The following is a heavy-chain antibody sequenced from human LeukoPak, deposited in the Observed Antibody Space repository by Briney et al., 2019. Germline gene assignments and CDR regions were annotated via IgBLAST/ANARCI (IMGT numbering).Heavy chain of an antibody. Sequence: GGSLRLSCAASGFTFRSYWMHWVRQAPGKGLVWVSHINSDGSSTSYADSVKGRFTISRDNAKNTLYLQMNSLRAEDTAVYYCARGSTYYDSSGQVPFDYWGQGTLVTVSS. V-gene: IGHV3-74*01. CDR2: INSDGSST. CDR1: GFTFRSYW. J-gene: IGHJ4*02. D-gene: IGHD3-22*01. CDR3: ARGSTYYDSSGQVPFDY.